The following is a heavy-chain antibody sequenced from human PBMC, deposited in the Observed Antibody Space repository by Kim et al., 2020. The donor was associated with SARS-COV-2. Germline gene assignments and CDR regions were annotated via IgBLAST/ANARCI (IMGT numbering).Heavy chain of an antibody. V-gene: IGHV3-30*02. Sequence: YADSVKGRFTISRDNSKETVYLQMNSLSAEDTALYFCANLGGMYTGGAFDVWGQGTMVTVSS. J-gene: IGHJ3*01. D-gene: IGHD1-26*01. CDR3: ANLGGMYTGGAFDV.